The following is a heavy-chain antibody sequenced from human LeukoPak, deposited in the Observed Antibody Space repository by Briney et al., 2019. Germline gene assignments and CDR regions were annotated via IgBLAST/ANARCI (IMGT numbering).Heavy chain of an antibody. CDR2: INPNSGGT. J-gene: IGHJ5*02. CDR1: GYTFTSYY. Sequence: ASVKVSCKASGYTFTSYYMHWVRQAPGQGLEWMGWINPNSGGTNYAQKFQGRVTMTRDTSISTAYMELSRLRSDDTAVYYCARAKAVRGRFLEWSKSYNWFDPWGQGTLVTVSS. V-gene: IGHV1-2*02. D-gene: IGHD3-3*01. CDR3: ARAKAVRGRFLEWSKSYNWFDP.